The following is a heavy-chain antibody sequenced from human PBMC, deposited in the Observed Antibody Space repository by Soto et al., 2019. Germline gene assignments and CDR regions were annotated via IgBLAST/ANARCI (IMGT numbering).Heavy chain of an antibody. J-gene: IGHJ5*02. CDR1: GYTFTTFG. D-gene: IGHD6-6*01. CDR2: ISAYNGDT. CDR3: ARDWIAARPGWFDP. Sequence: ASVKVSCKASGYTFTTFGLSWVRQAPGQGLEWMGWISAYNGDTKYARKFQGRVTMTTDTSTSTAYMELRSRRSDDTAIYYCARDWIAARPGWFDPWGQGTLVTVSS. V-gene: IGHV1-18*01.